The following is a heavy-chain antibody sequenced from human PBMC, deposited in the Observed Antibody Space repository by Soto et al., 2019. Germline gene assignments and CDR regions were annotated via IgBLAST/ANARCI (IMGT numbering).Heavy chain of an antibody. CDR1: GFTFSGSA. V-gene: IGHV3-73*02. Sequence: EVQLVESGGGLVQPGGSLKLSCAASGFTFSGSAVHWVRQASGKGLEWVGRIRSKANNYATAYVASVKGRFTISRDDSKNTAYLQMNSLKTEDTAVYYCGSLDYGDSTYDYWGQGPLVTVSS. CDR3: GSLDYGDSTYDY. D-gene: IGHD4-17*01. J-gene: IGHJ4*02. CDR2: IRSKANNYAT.